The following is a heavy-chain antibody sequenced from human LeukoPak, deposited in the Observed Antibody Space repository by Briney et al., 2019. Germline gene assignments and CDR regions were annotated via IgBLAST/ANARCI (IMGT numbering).Heavy chain of an antibody. Sequence: GGSLRLSCTASGFTFSNYPIHWVRQAPGKGLEYVSAISGNGGATYYANSVKDRFTISRDNSKNTLYLQTGSLRADDTAGYYCAREEPAGSSDYWGLGTLVTVSS. CDR1: GFTFSNYP. CDR3: AREEPAGSSDY. V-gene: IGHV3-64*01. D-gene: IGHD2-15*01. J-gene: IGHJ4*02. CDR2: ISGNGGAT.